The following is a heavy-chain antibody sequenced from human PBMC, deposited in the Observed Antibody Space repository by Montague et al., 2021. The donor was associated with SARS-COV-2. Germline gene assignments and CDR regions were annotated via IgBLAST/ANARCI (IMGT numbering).Heavy chain of an antibody. Sequence: SLRLSCAASGFTFSSFEMNWVRQAPGKGLEWISVLYKDDRTTEYAGSVKGRFTISRDNSKNTLYLQMNSLRAEDTALYYCAKRDGYNPRNWSFDYWGQGTLVTVSS. V-gene: IGHV3-23*03. CDR3: AKRDGYNPRNWSFDY. CDR2: LYKDDRTT. D-gene: IGHD5-24*01. J-gene: IGHJ4*02. CDR1: GFTFSSFE.